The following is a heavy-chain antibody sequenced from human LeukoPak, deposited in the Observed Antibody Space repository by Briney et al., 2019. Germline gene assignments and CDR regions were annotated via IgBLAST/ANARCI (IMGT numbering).Heavy chain of an antibody. CDR2: LNEDGSTA. D-gene: IGHD1-26*01. CDR1: RFTFRHYW. CDR3: VSWMIYYSDLAYKERENFDP. J-gene: IGHJ5*02. Sequence: PGGSLRLSCAASRFTFRHYWMHCVRQGPGKGLMWVSRLNEDGSTADYADSVKGRFTMSRDNAKGKVFLEMRGLTVEATAIYFIVSWMIYYSDLAYKERENFDPWGRGTLVTVSS. V-gene: IGHV3-74*01.